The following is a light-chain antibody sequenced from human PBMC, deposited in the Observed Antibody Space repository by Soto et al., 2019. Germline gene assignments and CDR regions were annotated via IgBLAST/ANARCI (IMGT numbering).Light chain of an antibody. CDR2: GAS. CDR3: QQYGSTPPYT. CDR1: HSVSSSY. Sequence: EIVLTQSPGTLSLSPGERATLSCRASHSVSSSYLAWYQQKPGQAPRLLIYGASSRATGIPDRFSGSGSGTEFTPPISSLEPEDFAVEYCQQYGSTPPYTFGPGTKVDIK. J-gene: IGKJ3*01. V-gene: IGKV3-20*01.